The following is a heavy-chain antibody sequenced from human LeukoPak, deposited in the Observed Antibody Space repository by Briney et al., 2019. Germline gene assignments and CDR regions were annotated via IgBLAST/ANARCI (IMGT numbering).Heavy chain of an antibody. Sequence: ASVKVSCKASGYTFTSYGISWVRQAPGQGLEWMGWISAYNGNTNYAQKPQGRVTMTTDTSTSTAYMELRSLRSDDTAVYYCARGGPYSSSWNGVRNFDYWGQGTLVTVSS. CDR2: ISAYNGNT. CDR1: GYTFTSYG. J-gene: IGHJ4*02. CDR3: ARGGPYSSSWNGVRNFDY. V-gene: IGHV1-18*01. D-gene: IGHD6-13*01.